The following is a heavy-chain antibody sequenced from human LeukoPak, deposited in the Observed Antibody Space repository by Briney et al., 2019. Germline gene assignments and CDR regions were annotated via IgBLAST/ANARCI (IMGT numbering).Heavy chain of an antibody. CDR3: ARDSLYYYDSSGYYPGFDY. V-gene: IGHV1-46*01. Sequence: ASVKVSCKASGYTFTSYYMHCVRQTPGQGLEWMGIINPSGGSTSYAQKFQGRVTMTRDTPTSAVSMERSSVTSEATPVYYCARDSLYYYDSSGYYPGFDYWGQGTLVTVSS. J-gene: IGHJ4*02. D-gene: IGHD3-22*01. CDR1: GYTFTSYY. CDR2: INPSGGST.